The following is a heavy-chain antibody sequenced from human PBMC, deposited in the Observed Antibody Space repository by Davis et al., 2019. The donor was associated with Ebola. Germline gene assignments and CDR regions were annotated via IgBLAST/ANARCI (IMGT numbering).Heavy chain of an antibody. D-gene: IGHD1-1*01. Sequence: SETLSLTCTVSGGSITSGGYYWGWLRQSPGKGLEWIATVDYRGGIYDDVSLKSRLTISVDTSKNQLFLELTSVTAADTGVYYCARGNNYNLVDHWGQGTLVTVSS. CDR3: ARGNNYNLVDH. CDR2: VDYRGGI. CDR1: GGSITSGGYY. J-gene: IGHJ4*02. V-gene: IGHV4-39*02.